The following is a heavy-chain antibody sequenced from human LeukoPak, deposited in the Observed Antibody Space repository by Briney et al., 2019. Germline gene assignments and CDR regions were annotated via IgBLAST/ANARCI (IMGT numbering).Heavy chain of an antibody. Sequence: SETLSLTCTVSGGSVSSGIYYWSWIRQPPGKGLEWIGCMHYSGSTSHNPSLKSRVTISVDTSKNQLSLKLSSVTAADTAVYYCARDPTSRASAVAYAMDVWGQGTTVTVSS. CDR1: GGSVSSGIYY. V-gene: IGHV4-61*01. CDR3: ARDPTSRASAVAYAMDV. J-gene: IGHJ6*02. CDR2: MHYSGST. D-gene: IGHD6-13*01.